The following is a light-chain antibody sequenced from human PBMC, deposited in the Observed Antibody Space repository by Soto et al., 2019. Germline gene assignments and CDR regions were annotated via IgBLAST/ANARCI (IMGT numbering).Light chain of an antibody. Sequence: EIVMTQSPATLSVSPGERATLSCRASRSVGSDLAWYQHTPGQPPRLLIYGASTRATGIPGRFSGSGSGTEFTLTISSLEPEDFAVYYCQQRSNWPLTLGGGTKVDIK. CDR2: GAS. CDR3: QQRSNWPLT. V-gene: IGKV3-15*01. CDR1: RSVGSD. J-gene: IGKJ4*01.